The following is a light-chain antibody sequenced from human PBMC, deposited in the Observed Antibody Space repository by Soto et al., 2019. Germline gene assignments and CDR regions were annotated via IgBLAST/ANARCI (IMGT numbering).Light chain of an antibody. Sequence: EIVMTQSPATLSVSPGERAALSCRASQSVSSNLAWYQQKPGQAPRLLIFGESTRATGIPARFSGSASGTEFPLTISSLQSEDFAVYYCQQYNNWPLTFGQGTKVEIK. V-gene: IGKV3-15*01. CDR1: QSVSSN. CDR3: QQYNNWPLT. CDR2: GES. J-gene: IGKJ1*01.